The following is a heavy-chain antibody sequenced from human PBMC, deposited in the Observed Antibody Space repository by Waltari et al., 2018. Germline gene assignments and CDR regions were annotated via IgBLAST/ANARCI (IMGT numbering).Heavy chain of an antibody. CDR2: ISTYNGFT. Sequence: QVQLVQSGGEVKKPGASVKVSCKTSGYTFDSYGITWARQAPGQGLEYLGWISTYNGFTNYAQKFQGRVTMTADTSSTTVSMELRSLRSDDTAVYYCARLMRYCSGSTCYPGCWFDPWGQGTLVTVSS. CDR1: GYTFDSYG. D-gene: IGHD2-15*01. CDR3: ARLMRYCSGSTCYPGCWFDP. J-gene: IGHJ5*02. V-gene: IGHV1-18*01.